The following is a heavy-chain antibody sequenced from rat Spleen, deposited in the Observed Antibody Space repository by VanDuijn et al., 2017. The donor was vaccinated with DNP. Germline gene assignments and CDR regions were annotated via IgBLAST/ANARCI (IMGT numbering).Heavy chain of an antibody. CDR3: ARGSTSIYWYFDF. D-gene: IGHD3-1*01. CDR2: ITSSGGST. CDR1: GFTFNKYW. J-gene: IGHJ1*01. V-gene: IGHV5-31*01. Sequence: EVQLVESGGDLVQPGRSLKISCVASGFTFNKYWMTWIRQVPGKGLEWVAAITSSGGSTYYPDSVKGRFTISRDNAKNTLYLQMNSLRSEDTATYYCARGSTSIYWYFDFWGPGTMVTVSS.